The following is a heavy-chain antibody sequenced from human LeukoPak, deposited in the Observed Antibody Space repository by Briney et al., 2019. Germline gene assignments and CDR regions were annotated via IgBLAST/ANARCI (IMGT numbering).Heavy chain of an antibody. CDR1: GYTLTGYY. Sequence: ASVKVSCKASGYTLTGYYIHWVRQAPGQGLEWMGWINPKSGVIIYAQKFQGRVTMTRDTSINTAYMDLSRLTSDDTALYYCARFRSSIAARVADYWGQGTLVTVSS. J-gene: IGHJ4*02. D-gene: IGHD6-6*01. CDR2: INPKSGVI. CDR3: ARFRSSIAARVADY. V-gene: IGHV1-2*02.